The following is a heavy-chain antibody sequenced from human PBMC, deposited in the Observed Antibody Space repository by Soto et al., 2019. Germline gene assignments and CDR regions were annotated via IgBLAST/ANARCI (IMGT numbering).Heavy chain of an antibody. CDR3: ARDSSYYGAGRGVLDY. V-gene: IGHV3-21*01. D-gene: IGHD3-10*01. J-gene: IGHJ4*02. Sequence: GGSLRLSCAASGFTFSSYSMNWVRQAPGKGLEWVSSISSSSSYIYYADSVKGRFTISRDNAKNSLYLQMNSLRAEDTAVYYCARDSSYYGAGRGVLDYWGQGTLVTVSS. CDR2: ISSSSSYI. CDR1: GFTFSSYS.